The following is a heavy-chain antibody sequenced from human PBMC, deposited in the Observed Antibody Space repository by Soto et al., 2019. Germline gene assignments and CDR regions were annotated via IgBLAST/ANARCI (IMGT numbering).Heavy chain of an antibody. D-gene: IGHD6-19*01. V-gene: IGHV3-33*01. CDR2: IWYDGSNE. CDR1: GFTFSNYG. J-gene: IGHJ6*02. Sequence: GSLRLSCAASGFTFSNYGMHWVRQAPGKGLEWVAVIWYDGSNEYYADSVKGRFTISRDNSKNTLYLQMNSLRAEDTAVYYCARDDIPGRAVAIYGMDVWGQGTTVTVSS. CDR3: ARDDIPGRAVAIYGMDV.